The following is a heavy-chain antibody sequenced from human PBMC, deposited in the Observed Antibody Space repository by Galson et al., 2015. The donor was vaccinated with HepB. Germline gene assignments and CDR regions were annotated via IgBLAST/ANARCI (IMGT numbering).Heavy chain of an antibody. D-gene: IGHD2-2*01. V-gene: IGHV1-46*01. Sequence: SVKVSCKASGYTFTSYYMHWVRQAPGQGLEWMGIINPSGGSTSYAQKFQDRVTMTRDTSTSAVYMELSSLRSEDTAVYNCARGPSPYQLLLTDYYYGMDVWGQGTTVTVSS. CDR2: INPSGGST. CDR1: GYTFTSYY. CDR3: ARGPSPYQLLLTDYYYGMDV. J-gene: IGHJ6*02.